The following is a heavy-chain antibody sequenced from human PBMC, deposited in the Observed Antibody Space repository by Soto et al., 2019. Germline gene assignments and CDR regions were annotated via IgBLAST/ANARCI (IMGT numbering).Heavy chain of an antibody. V-gene: IGHV1-3*01. CDR2: VDPGNGNT. Sequence: GASVKVSCKPSGYTFTNFIVHWVRQAPGQRLEWMGWVDPGNGNTKYSQKFQGRVTITRDTSASTAYMDLSSLRSEDTAVYYCARGRGYSSGSDVAFDIWGQGTMVTVSS. CDR3: ARGRGYSSGSDVAFDI. D-gene: IGHD5-18*01. CDR1: GYTFTNFI. J-gene: IGHJ3*02.